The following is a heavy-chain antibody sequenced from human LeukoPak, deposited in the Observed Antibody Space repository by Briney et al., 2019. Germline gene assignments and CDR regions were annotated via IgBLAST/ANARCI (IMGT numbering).Heavy chain of an antibody. CDR3: ARVGYYYDSSAYDAFDI. V-gene: IGHV3-7*01. CDR1: GFTFSSYW. CDR2: IKQDGSEK. D-gene: IGHD3-22*01. J-gene: IGHJ3*02. Sequence: GGSLRLSCAASGFTFSSYWMSWVRQAPGKGLELVANIKQDGSEKYYVDSVKGRFTISRDNAKNSLYLQMNSLRAEDTAVYYCARVGYYYDSSAYDAFDIWGQGTMVTVSS.